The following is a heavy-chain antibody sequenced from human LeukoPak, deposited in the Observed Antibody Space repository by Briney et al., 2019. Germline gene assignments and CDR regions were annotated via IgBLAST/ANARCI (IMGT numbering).Heavy chain of an antibody. V-gene: IGHV4-4*07. D-gene: IGHD6-13*01. CDR2: IYTSGST. CDR3: ARLPHSSSWYKRGKFDY. J-gene: IGHJ4*02. Sequence: KPSETLSLTCTVSGGSISSYYWSWIRQPAGKGLEWIGRIYTSGSTNYNPSLKSRVTISVDTSKNQFSLKLSPVTAADTAVYYCARLPHSSSWYKRGKFDYWGQGTLVTVSS. CDR1: GGSISSYY.